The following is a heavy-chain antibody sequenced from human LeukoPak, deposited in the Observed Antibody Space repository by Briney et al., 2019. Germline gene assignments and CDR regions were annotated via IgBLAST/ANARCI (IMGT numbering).Heavy chain of an antibody. J-gene: IGHJ4*02. Sequence: PSGTLSLTCTVSGASISSYYWSWIRQPPGKGLEWIGYIYYSGSTNYNPSPKSRVTISVDTSKNQFSLKLNSVTAAGTAVYYCARSRSSSWFLFDYWGQGTLVTVSS. CDR1: GASISSYY. CDR3: ARSRSSSWFLFDY. V-gene: IGHV4-59*01. CDR2: IYYSGST. D-gene: IGHD6-13*01.